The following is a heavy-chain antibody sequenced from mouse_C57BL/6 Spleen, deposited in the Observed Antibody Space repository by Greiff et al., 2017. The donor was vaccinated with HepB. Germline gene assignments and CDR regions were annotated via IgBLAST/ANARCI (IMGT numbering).Heavy chain of an antibody. Sequence: QVQLQQPGAELVMPGASVKLSCKASGYTFTSYWMHWVKQRPGQGLEWIGEIDPSDSYTNYNQKFKGKSTLTVDKSSSTAYMQLSSLTSEDSAVYYCARYTAYFHFDYWGQGTTLTVSS. CDR2: IDPSDSYT. V-gene: IGHV1-69*01. D-gene: IGHD2-10*01. CDR3: ARYTAYFHFDY. CDR1: GYTFTSYW. J-gene: IGHJ2*01.